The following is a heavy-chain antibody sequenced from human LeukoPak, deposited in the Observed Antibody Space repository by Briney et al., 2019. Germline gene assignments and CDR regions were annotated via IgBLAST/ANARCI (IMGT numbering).Heavy chain of an antibody. Sequence: SETLSLTCTVSGGSISTYYWNWIRQPPGKGLEWIGYIYYSGATNYNPSLKSRVTISVDTSKNQFSLKLSSVTAADTAVYYCARGVYIAAAQYGFWGQGTLVTVS. CDR3: ARGVYIAAAQYGF. V-gene: IGHV4-59*01. CDR2: IYYSGAT. D-gene: IGHD6-13*01. J-gene: IGHJ4*02. CDR1: GGSISTYY.